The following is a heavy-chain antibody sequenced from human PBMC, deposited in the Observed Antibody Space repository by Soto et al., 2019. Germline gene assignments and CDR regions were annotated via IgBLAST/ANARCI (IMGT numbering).Heavy chain of an antibody. Sequence: VGSLRLSCAASGFTFSSYWMSWVRQAPGKGLEWVANIKQDGSEKYYVDSVKGRFTISRDNAKNSLYLQMNSLRAEDTAVYYCARDDPPSYYYDSSGYLSAFDIWGQGTMVTVSS. D-gene: IGHD3-22*01. V-gene: IGHV3-7*03. CDR2: IKQDGSEK. CDR1: GFTFSSYW. CDR3: ARDDPPSYYYDSSGYLSAFDI. J-gene: IGHJ3*02.